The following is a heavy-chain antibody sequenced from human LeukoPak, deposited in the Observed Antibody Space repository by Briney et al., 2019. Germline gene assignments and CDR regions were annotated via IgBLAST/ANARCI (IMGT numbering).Heavy chain of an antibody. CDR1: GDSVTSNSAA. CDR2: IFFRSKWYN. J-gene: IGHJ4*02. V-gene: IGHV6-1*01. CDR3: TRGNYNALDY. Sequence: SRTLSLTCGISGDSVTSNSAAWNWIRQSPSRGLEWLGRIFFRSKWYNDYAVSVQGRISINPDTSKNQFSLQLNSVTPEDTAIYYCTRGNYNALDYWGQGTLVTVSS. D-gene: IGHD1-14*01.